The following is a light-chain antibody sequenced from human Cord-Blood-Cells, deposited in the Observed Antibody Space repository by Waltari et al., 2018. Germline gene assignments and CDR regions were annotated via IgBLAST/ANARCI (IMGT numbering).Light chain of an antibody. Sequence: QTALTQPASLSGSPGQSLPISCTGTSSDVGSYNLVSWYQQHPGKAPKLMIYEGSKRPSGVSNRFSGSKSGNTASLTISGLQAEDEADYYCCSYAGSSTYVFGTGTKVTVL. CDR2: EGS. V-gene: IGLV2-23*01. CDR1: SSDVGSYNL. CDR3: CSYAGSSTYV. J-gene: IGLJ1*01.